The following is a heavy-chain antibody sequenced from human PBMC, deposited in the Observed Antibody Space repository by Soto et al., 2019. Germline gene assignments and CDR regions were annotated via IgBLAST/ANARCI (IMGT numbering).Heavy chain of an antibody. CDR3: ARGPSSDCTNGVCYSRGDY. V-gene: IGHV3-20*04. Sequence: AGGSLRLSCAASGFTFDDYGMYWVRQAPGKGLEWVSGINWNGGSTGYADSVKGRFTISRDNAKNSLYLQMNSLRAEDTALYYCARGPSSDCTNGVCYSRGDYWGQGTLVTVSS. J-gene: IGHJ4*02. CDR2: INWNGGST. D-gene: IGHD2-8*01. CDR1: GFTFDDYG.